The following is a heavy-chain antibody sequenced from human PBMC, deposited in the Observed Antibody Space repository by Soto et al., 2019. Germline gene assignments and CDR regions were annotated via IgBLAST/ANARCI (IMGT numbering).Heavy chain of an antibody. CDR1: GFTFSNYA. CDR2: ISASGRDT. CDR3: AKGKSSGWYYFDY. V-gene: IGHV3-23*01. D-gene: IGHD6-19*01. J-gene: IGHJ4*02. Sequence: GGSLRLSCAASGFTFSNYAMSWVRQAPGKGLEWVSGISASGRDTYYADSVKDRFTISRDNSKNTVYLQVNSLRADDTSIYYCAKGKSSGWYYFDYWGQGTPVTVSS.